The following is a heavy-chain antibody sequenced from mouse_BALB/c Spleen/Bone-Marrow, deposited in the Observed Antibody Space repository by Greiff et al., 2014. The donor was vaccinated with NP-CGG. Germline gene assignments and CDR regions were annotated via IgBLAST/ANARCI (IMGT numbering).Heavy chain of an antibody. CDR2: IYPGGGYT. D-gene: IGHD4-1*01. V-gene: IGHV1-63*02. J-gene: IGHJ2*01. CDR3: ARRGTGVDY. CDR1: GYTFTNYW. Sequence: VQLVESGAELVRPGTSVKISCKASGYTFTNYWLGWVKQRPGHGLEWIGDIYPGGGYTNYNEKFKGKATLTADISSSTAYMQLSSLTSEDSAVYFCARRGTGVDYWGQGTTLTVSS.